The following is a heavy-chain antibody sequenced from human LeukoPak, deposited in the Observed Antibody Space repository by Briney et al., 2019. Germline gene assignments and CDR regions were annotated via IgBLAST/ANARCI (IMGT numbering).Heavy chain of an antibody. J-gene: IGHJ4*02. Sequence: SETLSLTCTVSGGSISSGDYYWSWIRQPPGKGLEWLGYIYYSGSTYYNPSLKSRVTISVDTSKNQFSLKLSSVTAADTAVYYCARGGYYYGSGSSIPFDYWGQGTLVTVSS. CDR3: ARGGYYYGSGSSIPFDY. CDR2: IYYSGST. CDR1: GGSISSGDYY. V-gene: IGHV4-30-4*08. D-gene: IGHD3-10*01.